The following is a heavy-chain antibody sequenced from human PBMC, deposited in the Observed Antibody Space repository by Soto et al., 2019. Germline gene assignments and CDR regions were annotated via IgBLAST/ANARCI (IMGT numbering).Heavy chain of an antibody. V-gene: IGHV6-1*01. Sequence: PSQTLSLPCAISGDSVSSNSSAWNFIRQSPSRGLELLGRTYYRSKWYNDYAVSVKSRITINPDTSKNQFSLQLNSVTPEDTAVYYCARGASTYYYYGMDVWGQGTTVTVSS. J-gene: IGHJ6*02. CDR1: GDSVSSNSSA. CDR2: TYYRSKWYN. CDR3: ARGASTYYYYGMDV. D-gene: IGHD2-2*01.